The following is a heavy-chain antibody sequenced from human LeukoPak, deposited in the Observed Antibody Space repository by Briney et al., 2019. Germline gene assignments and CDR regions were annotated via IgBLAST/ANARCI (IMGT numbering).Heavy chain of an antibody. V-gene: IGHV4-39*01. CDR3: ASWGDYYGSGSYGPLGYYFDY. J-gene: IGHJ4*02. CDR2: IYYSGST. D-gene: IGHD3-10*01. Sequence: SETLSLACTVSGGSISSGDYYWSWIRQPPGKGLEWIGSIYYSGSTYYNPSLKSRVTISVDTSKNQFSLKLSSVTAADTAVYYCASWGDYYGSGSYGPLGYYFDYWGQGTLVTVSS. CDR1: GGSISSGDYY.